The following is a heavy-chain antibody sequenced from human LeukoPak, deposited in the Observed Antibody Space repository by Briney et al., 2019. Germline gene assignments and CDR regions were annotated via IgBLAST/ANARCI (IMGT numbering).Heavy chain of an antibody. D-gene: IGHD6-19*01. CDR1: GGSFSGYY. Sequence: SETLSLTCAVYGGSFSGYYWSWIRQPPGKGLEWIGEINHSGSTNYNPSRKSRVTISVDTSKNQFSLKLSSVTAADTAVYYCARAVIAVAGIGFDYWGQGTLVTVSS. V-gene: IGHV4-34*01. CDR3: ARAVIAVAGIGFDY. CDR2: INHSGST. J-gene: IGHJ4*02.